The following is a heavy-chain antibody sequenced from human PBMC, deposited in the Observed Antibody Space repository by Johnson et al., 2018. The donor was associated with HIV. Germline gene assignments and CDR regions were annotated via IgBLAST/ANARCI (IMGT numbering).Heavy chain of an antibody. CDR3: ARDPFPRFYAFDI. V-gene: IGHV3-11*04. J-gene: IGHJ3*02. CDR2: ISSTGSTI. Sequence: QVQLVESGGGLVQPGGSLRLSCAASGFTFSDYYMNWLRQAPGKGLEWVSYISSTGSTIYYADSVKGRFTISRDNSNNTLYLQMNSLRAEDTAMYFCARDPFPRFYAFDIWGRGTVVTVSS. CDR1: GFTFSDYY.